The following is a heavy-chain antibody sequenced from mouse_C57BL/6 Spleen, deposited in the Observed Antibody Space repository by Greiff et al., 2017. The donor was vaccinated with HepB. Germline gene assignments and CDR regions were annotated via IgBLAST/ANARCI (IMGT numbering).Heavy chain of an antibody. J-gene: IGHJ1*03. CDR2: IYPGDGDT. D-gene: IGHD1-1*01. V-gene: IGHV1-82*01. Sequence: VKLVESGPELVKPGASVKISCKASGYAFSSSWMNWVKQRPGKGLEWIGRIYPGDGDTNYNGKFKGKATLTADKCSSTAYMQLSSLTSEDSAVYFCAREGIITTVVATYWYFDVWGTGTTVTVSS. CDR1: GYAFSSSW. CDR3: AREGIITTVVATYWYFDV.